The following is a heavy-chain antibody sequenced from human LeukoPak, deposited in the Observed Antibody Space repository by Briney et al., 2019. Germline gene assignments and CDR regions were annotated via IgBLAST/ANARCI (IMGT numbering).Heavy chain of an antibody. CDR1: GFTFSNYA. Sequence: PGGSLRLSCAASGFTFSNYAMSWVRQAPGKGLEWVSAIGSSGGTTYYADSVKGRFTISRDNSKNTLYLQMNSLRAEDTAVYYCAKASIREVVVITTPFDYWGQGTLVTVSS. J-gene: IGHJ4*02. D-gene: IGHD3-22*01. V-gene: IGHV3-23*01. CDR3: AKASIREVVVITTPFDY. CDR2: IGSSGGTT.